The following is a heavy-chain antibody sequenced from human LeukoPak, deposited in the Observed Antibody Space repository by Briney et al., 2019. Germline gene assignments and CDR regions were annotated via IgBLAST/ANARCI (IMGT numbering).Heavy chain of an antibody. CDR1: GYTFTTYG. CDR3: ARGKGARDY. CDR2: ISVYNGDT. J-gene: IGHJ4*02. Sequence: ASVKVSCKASGYTFTTYGVTWVRQAPGQGLEWMGWISVYNGDTDYAQKLQGRVTMTTDTSTSTAYMELRSLRSDDTAVYYCARGKGARDYSGQGTLVTVSS. V-gene: IGHV1-18*01.